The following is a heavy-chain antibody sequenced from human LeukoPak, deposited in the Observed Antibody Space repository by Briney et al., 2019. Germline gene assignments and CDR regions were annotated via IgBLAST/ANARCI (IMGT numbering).Heavy chain of an antibody. Sequence: GGSLRLSCAASGFTFSSYGMHWVRQAPGKGLEWVAVISYDGSNKYYADSVKGRFTISRDNSKNTLYLQMNSLRAEDTAVYYCAKEGAGFQNGMDVWGQGTTVTVSS. CDR1: GFTFSSYG. CDR2: ISYDGSNK. CDR3: AKEGAGFQNGMDV. V-gene: IGHV3-30*18. J-gene: IGHJ6*02. D-gene: IGHD2/OR15-2a*01.